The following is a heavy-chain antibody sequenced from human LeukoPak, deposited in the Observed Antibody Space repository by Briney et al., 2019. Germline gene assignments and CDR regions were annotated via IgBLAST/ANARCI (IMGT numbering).Heavy chain of an antibody. J-gene: IGHJ4*02. Sequence: PGGSLRLSCAASGFSVSYNYMSWVRQTPGKGLEWVSVIYSGGTTYYADSVRARFTISRDNSKNTLYLQMNSLRADDTAVYYCARASGMTPTSLYYFDSWGQGTLVTVSS. D-gene: IGHD1-14*01. V-gene: IGHV3-66*01. CDR3: ARASGMTPTSLYYFDS. CDR2: IYSGGTT. CDR1: GFSVSYNY.